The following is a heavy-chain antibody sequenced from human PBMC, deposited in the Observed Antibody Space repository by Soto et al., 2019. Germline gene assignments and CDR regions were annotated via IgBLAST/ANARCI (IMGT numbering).Heavy chain of an antibody. D-gene: IGHD1-26*01. Sequence: QVQLVESGGGVVQPGRSLRLSCAASGFSISTYALHWVRQAPGKGPEWVAIISYNGNNKHYADSVKGLFTISRDNSKNTVDLQINSLRVEDTAMYYCARRSFPYSGSPLEPWSDALDIWGQGTMVTVSS. V-gene: IGHV3-30*04. CDR2: ISYNGNNK. CDR3: ARRSFPYSGSPLEPWSDALDI. CDR1: GFSISTYA. J-gene: IGHJ3*02.